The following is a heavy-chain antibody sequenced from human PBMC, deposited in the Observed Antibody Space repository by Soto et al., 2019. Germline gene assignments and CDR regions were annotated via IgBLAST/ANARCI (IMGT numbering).Heavy chain of an antibody. V-gene: IGHV3-23*01. J-gene: IGHJ6*03. CDR2: ISGSGVST. D-gene: IGHD2-21*02. Sequence: GGSLRLSCAASGFTFSSYAMSWVRQAPGKGLEWVSAISGSGVSTYYADSVKGRFTISRDNSKNTLYLQMNSLRAEDMAIYYSGSTYYNPSLKSRVTISVDTSKNQFSLKLSSVTAADTAVYYCARTEVYCSGGSCYAATDYYYYMDVWGKGTTVTVSS. CDR1: GFTFSSYA. CDR3: GSTYYNPSLKSRVTISVDTSKNQFSLKLSSVTAADTAVYYCARTEVYCSGGSCYAATDYYYYMDV.